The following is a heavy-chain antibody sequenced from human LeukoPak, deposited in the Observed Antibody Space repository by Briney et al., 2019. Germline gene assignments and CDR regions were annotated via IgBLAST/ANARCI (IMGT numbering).Heavy chain of an antibody. V-gene: IGHV1-24*01. CDR1: GYTLTELS. J-gene: IGHJ4*02. D-gene: IGHD6-13*01. CDR3: ATDLLFVRSGSSWYY. CDR2: FDPEDGET. Sequence: ASVTVSFKVSGYTLTELSMHWVRQAPGKGLEWMGGFDPEDGETIYAQKFQGRVTMTEDTSTDTAYMELSSLRSEDTAVYYCATDLLFVRSGSSWYYWGQGTLVTVSS.